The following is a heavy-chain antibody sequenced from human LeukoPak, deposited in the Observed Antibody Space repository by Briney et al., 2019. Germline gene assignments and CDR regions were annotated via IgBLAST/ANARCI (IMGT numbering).Heavy chain of an antibody. CDR1: GYTFTSYD. CDR2: INPNSGGT. V-gene: IGHV1-2*04. CDR3: ARGMVADRSLDI. D-gene: IGHD2-15*01. J-gene: IGHJ3*02. Sequence: GASVNVSCKASGYTFTSYDFNWVRQAPGQGLEWMGWINPNSGGTNYAQKFQGWVTMTRDTSISTAYMELSRLRSDDTAVYYCARGMVADRSLDIWGQGTMVTVSS.